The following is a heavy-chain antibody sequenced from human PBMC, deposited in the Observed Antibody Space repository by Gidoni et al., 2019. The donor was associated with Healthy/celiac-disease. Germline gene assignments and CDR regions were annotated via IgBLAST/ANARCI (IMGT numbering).Heavy chain of an antibody. J-gene: IGHJ3*02. D-gene: IGHD3-22*01. CDR3: ATTYYYDSSGYYEVPGAFDI. CDR1: GFTFDAYA. Sequence: EVQLVESGGGLVQPGRSLRLSCAASGFTFDAYAMHWVRQAPGKGLEWVSGISWNSGSIGYADSVKGRFTISRDNAKNSLYLQMNSLRAEDTALYYCATTYYYDSSGYYEVPGAFDIWGQGTMVTVSS. V-gene: IGHV3-9*01. CDR2: ISWNSGSI.